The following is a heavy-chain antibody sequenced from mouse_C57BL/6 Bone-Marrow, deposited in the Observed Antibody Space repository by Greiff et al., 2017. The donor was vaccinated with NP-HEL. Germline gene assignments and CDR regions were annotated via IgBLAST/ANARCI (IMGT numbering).Heavy chain of an antibody. CDR2: INPSSGYT. Sequence: VQLQESGAELARPGASVKMSCKASGYTFTSYTMHWVKQRPGPGLEWIGYINPSSGYTKYNQKFKDKATLTADKSSSTAYMQLSSLTSEDSAVYYCARTGTWYFDVWGTGTTVTVSS. V-gene: IGHV1-4*01. CDR1: GYTFTSYT. D-gene: IGHD4-1*01. CDR3: ARTGTWYFDV. J-gene: IGHJ1*03.